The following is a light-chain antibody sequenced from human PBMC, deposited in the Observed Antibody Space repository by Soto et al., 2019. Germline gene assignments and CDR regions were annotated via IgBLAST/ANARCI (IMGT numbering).Light chain of an antibody. CDR2: KAS. CDR3: QQYYSYSWT. Sequence: DIQMSQSPSTLSASVGDRVTITCRASQSINSWLAWYQQKPGKAPKLLIYKASSLESGVPSRFSGSGSGTEFTLTISSLQPDDFATYYCQQYYSYSWTFGQGTKM. V-gene: IGKV1-5*03. J-gene: IGKJ1*01. CDR1: QSINSW.